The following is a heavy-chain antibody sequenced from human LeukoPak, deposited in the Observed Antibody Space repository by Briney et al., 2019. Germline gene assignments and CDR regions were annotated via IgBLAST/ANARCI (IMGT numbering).Heavy chain of an antibody. Sequence: ASVKVSCKTSGYTFTSYGISWVRQAPGQGLEWMGWISAYNGNTNYAQKFQDRVTMTRDMSTSTVYMEVSSLNSEDTAVYYCARDVFFRGYTTDYWGQGTLITVSS. D-gene: IGHD1-1*01. CDR2: ISAYNGNT. J-gene: IGHJ4*02. CDR3: ARDVFFRGYTTDY. V-gene: IGHV1-18*01. CDR1: GYTFTSYG.